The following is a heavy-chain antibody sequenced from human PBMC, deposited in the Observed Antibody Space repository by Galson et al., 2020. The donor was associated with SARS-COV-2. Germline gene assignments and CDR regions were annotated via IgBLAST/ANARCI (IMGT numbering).Heavy chain of an antibody. CDR3: ARDNDYGMDV. V-gene: IGHV3-7*01. Sequence: AESLSLSCAASGFTFSRNWMTWVRHPQGPGLEWVANIKQEGNERYYVDSVTGRFTISRDNANNLLFLQMYSLRAEDTAVYYCARDNDYGMDVWCQVTTVIISS. CDR2: IKQEGNER. CDR1: GFTFSRNW. J-gene: IGHJ6*02.